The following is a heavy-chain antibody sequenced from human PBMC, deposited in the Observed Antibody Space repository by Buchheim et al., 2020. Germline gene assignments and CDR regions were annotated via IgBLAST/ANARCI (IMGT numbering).Heavy chain of an antibody. V-gene: IGHV4-39*01. CDR1: GGSISSSSYY. CDR3: ARLALIGYYYYGMDV. Sequence: QLQLQESGPGLVKPSETLSLTCTVSGGSISSSSYYWGWIRQPPGKGLEWIGSIYYSGSTYYNPSLKSRVTISVEPSKNQFSLKLSSVTAADTAVYYCARLALIGYYYYGMDVWGQGTT. CDR2: IYYSGST. D-gene: IGHD2-8*01. J-gene: IGHJ6*02.